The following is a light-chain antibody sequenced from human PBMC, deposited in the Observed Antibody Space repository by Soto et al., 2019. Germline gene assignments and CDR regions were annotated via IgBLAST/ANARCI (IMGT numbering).Light chain of an antibody. CDR1: QSVGSD. CDR3: QQYGSSGT. V-gene: IGKV3-20*01. Sequence: EIVMTQSPATLSVSPGERATLSCRTSQSVGSDLAWYQQKPGQAPRLLIYGASNRATGIPDRFSGSGSGTDFTLTISRLEPGDFAVYYCQQYGSSGTFGQGTKVDI. CDR2: GAS. J-gene: IGKJ1*01.